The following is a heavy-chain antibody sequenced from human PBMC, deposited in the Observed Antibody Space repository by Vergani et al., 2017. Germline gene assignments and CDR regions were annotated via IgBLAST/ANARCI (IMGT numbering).Heavy chain of an antibody. Sequence: QVQLVESGGGVVQPGTSLRLSCVVSGFALNRHAMYWVRQAPGKWLEWVVGISFDGTNEYYPDLVKGRFTISRDIAKNTLYLQVRSLRLEDTGVYHCVRDRGLCAGGRCYTEAWDYWGQGTLVTVSS. CDR2: ISFDGTNE. J-gene: IGHJ4*02. V-gene: IGHV3-30-3*01. CDR3: VRDRGLCAGGRCYTEAWDY. D-gene: IGHD2-2*02. CDR1: GFALNRHA.